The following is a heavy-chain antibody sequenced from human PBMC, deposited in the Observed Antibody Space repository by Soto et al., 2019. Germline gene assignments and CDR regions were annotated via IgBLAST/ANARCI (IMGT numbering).Heavy chain of an antibody. J-gene: IGHJ5*02. CDR2: IDHSGST. D-gene: IGHD3-3*01. CDR1: GGSISSSNW. CDR3: ALRRTFWSGTGGWFDP. Sequence: SETLSLTCAVSGGSISSSNWWSWVRQPPGKGLEWIGEIDHSGSTNYNPSLKSRVTISVDKSKNQFSLKLSSVTAADTAVYYCALRRTFWSGTGGWFDPWGQGTLVTVSS. V-gene: IGHV4-4*02.